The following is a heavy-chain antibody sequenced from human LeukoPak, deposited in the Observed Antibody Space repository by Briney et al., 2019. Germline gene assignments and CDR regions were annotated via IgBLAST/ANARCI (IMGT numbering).Heavy chain of an antibody. CDR1: GFTFSGYE. CDR3: ARDLWRRYYDSSGYSNY. J-gene: IGHJ4*02. V-gene: IGHV3-48*03. D-gene: IGHD3-22*01. Sequence: GGSLRLSCAAYGFTFSGYEMNWVRQAPGKGLEWVSYISSSASTIYYADSVKGRFTISRDNAKNSLYLQMNSLRAEDTAVYYCARDLWRRYYDSSGYSNYWGQGTLVTVSS. CDR2: ISSSASTI.